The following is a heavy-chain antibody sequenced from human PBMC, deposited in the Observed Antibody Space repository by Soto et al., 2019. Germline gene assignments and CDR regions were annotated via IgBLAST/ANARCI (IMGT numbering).Heavy chain of an antibody. CDR3: ARTHFPDTIKGDYYYYGMDV. D-gene: IGHD5-12*01. CDR1: RCSFSSYA. Sequence: AVKVSCKASRCSFSSYAISWVRPAPGQGLEWMGGIIPIFGTANYAQKCQGRVTITADESTITAYMELSSLRSEDTAVYYCARTHFPDTIKGDYYYYGMDVWGQGTTGTVSS. CDR2: IIPIFGTA. V-gene: IGHV1-69*13. J-gene: IGHJ6*02.